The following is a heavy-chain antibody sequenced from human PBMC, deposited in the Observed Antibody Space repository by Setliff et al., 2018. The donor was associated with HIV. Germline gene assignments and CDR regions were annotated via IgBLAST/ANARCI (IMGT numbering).Heavy chain of an antibody. CDR3: ARDSDTTGDYYPFDP. Sequence: SETLSLTCAVSGDSIGTYSWHWLRQPPGKGLEWIGYIYGSGSTGYNPSLTSRVTMSTDTPNNRFALKLTSVTAADTAVYYCARDSDTTGDYYPFDPWGQGTLVTVSS. D-gene: IGHD3-22*01. CDR2: IYGSGST. J-gene: IGHJ5*02. V-gene: IGHV4-4*09. CDR1: GDSIGTYS.